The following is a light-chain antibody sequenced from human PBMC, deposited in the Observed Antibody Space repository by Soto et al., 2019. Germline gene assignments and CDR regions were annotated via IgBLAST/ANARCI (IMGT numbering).Light chain of an antibody. CDR1: QSVSSNY. CDR3: HQLRRSPLLT. V-gene: IGKV3-20*01. Sequence: ENVLTQAPSTLSLSTGERATLSCRASQSVSSNYLAWFQQKPGQAPSLLLYGASNRATGIPDSFSGSAAETVFSPTIIRLELEEVLVDYCHQLRRSPLLTFAQGTRLEIK. J-gene: IGKJ5*01. CDR2: GAS.